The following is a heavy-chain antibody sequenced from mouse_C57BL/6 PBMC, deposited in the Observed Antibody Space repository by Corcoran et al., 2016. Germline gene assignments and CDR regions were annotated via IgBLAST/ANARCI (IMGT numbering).Heavy chain of an antibody. V-gene: IGHV1-80*01. Sequence: QVQLQQSGAELVKPGASVKISCKASGYAFSSYWMNWVKQRPGKGLEWIGQIYPGDGDTNYNGKFKGKATLTADKSSSTAYMQLSSLTSEDSAVYFCARSGQLRLHYYAMDYWGQGTSVTVSS. CDR2: IYPGDGDT. CDR1: GYAFSSYW. D-gene: IGHD3-2*02. J-gene: IGHJ4*01. CDR3: ARSGQLRLHYYAMDY.